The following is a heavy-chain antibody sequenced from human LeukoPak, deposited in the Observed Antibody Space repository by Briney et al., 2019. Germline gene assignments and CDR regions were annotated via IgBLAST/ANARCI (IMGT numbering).Heavy chain of an antibody. CDR1: GYTFTSYY. D-gene: IGHD4-17*01. J-gene: IGHJ6*03. CDR2: INPSGGST. V-gene: IGHV1-46*01. Sequence: ASVKVSCKASGYTFTSYYIHWVRQAPGQGLEWMGIINPSGGSTSYAQKFQGRVTMTRDMSTSTVYMELSSLRSEDTAVFYCARAGPYGNYYYDYMDVWGKGTTVTVSS. CDR3: ARAGPYGNYYYDYMDV.